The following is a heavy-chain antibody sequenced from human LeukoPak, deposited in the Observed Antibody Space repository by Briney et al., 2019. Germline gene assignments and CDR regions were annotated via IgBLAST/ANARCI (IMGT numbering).Heavy chain of an antibody. J-gene: IGHJ4*02. D-gene: IGHD6-6*01. CDR3: AKDLSSSHFDY. CDR2: IYAGGNT. CDR1: GFTVSTNY. Sequence: GGSLRLSCAASGFTVSTNYMSWVRQAPGKGLEWVGIIYAGGNTCYADSVKGRFTISRDNSKNTLYLQMNSLRAEDTAVYYCAKDLSSSHFDYWGQGTLVTVSS. V-gene: IGHV3-53*01.